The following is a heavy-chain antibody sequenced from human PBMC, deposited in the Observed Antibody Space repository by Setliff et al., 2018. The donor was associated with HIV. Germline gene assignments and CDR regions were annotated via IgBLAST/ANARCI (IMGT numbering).Heavy chain of an antibody. CDR2: ILPSGAT. CDR3: ARQTATGSSATFDC. CDR1: GGSMSGYF. J-gene: IGHJ4*02. Sequence: SETLSLTCTVSGGSMSGYFWTWIRQPAGKGLEWIGRILPSGATNYNPSLKSRLTMSVDTSNNQLSLKLSSVTAADTAVYYCARQTATGSSATFDCWGQGTLVTVSS. V-gene: IGHV4-4*07. D-gene: IGHD2-21*02.